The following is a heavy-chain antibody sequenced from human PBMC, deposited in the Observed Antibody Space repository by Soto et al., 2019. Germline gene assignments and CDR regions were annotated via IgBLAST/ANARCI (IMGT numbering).Heavy chain of an antibody. CDR3: ASTDCSSHSCSIRGHHYYYGMDV. V-gene: IGHV1-69*06. J-gene: IGHJ6*02. D-gene: IGHD2-15*01. CDR2: IIPLLGTV. CDR1: GATFNNYA. Sequence: QVQLVQSGSEVKKPGSSVRVSCQGSGATFNNYAVSWVRQAPGQGLEWMGGIIPLLGTVDIPQKFQGRITRFSDTSRTTVEIELRSLTSKDTALYYCASTDCSSHSCSIRGHHYYYGMDVWGQGTSVTVS.